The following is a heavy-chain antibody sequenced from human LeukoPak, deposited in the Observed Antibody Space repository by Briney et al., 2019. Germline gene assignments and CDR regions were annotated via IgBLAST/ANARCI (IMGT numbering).Heavy chain of an antibody. J-gene: IGHJ4*02. CDR3: ASKDYYDSSGYRN. CDR1: GFTFSDYY. Sequence: GGSLRLSCAASGFTFSDYYMSWIRQAPGKGLEWVSYISSSGSTIYYADSVKGRFTISRDNAKNSLYLQMNSLRAGDTAVYYCASKDYYDSSGYRNWGQGTLVTVSS. CDR2: ISSSGSTI. V-gene: IGHV3-11*04. D-gene: IGHD3-22*01.